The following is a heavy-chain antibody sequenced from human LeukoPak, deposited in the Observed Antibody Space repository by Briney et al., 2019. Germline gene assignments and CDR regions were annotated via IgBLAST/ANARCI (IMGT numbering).Heavy chain of an antibody. CDR2: IYYSGST. Sequence: PSETLSLTCAVYGGSFSGYYWSWIRQPPGKGLEWIGYIYYSGSTNYNPSLKSRVTISVDTSKNQFSLKLSSVTAADTAVYYCARDRWDYGSIYFDYWGQGTLVTVSS. J-gene: IGHJ4*02. CDR1: GGSFSGYY. V-gene: IGHV4-59*01. CDR3: ARDRWDYGSIYFDY. D-gene: IGHD4-17*01.